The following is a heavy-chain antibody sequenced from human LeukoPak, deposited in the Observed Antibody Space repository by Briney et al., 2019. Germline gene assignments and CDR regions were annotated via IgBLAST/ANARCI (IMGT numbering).Heavy chain of an antibody. CDR3: ARLGLGYCSGGSCYGMDV. Sequence: ASVKVSCKVSRYTLTELSMHWVRQAPGKGLEWMGGFDPEDGETIYAQKFQGRVTMTEDTSTDTAYMELSSLRSEDTAVYYCARLGLGYCSGGSCYGMDVWGQGTTVTVSS. CDR1: RYTLTELS. V-gene: IGHV1-24*01. CDR2: FDPEDGET. J-gene: IGHJ6*02. D-gene: IGHD2-15*01.